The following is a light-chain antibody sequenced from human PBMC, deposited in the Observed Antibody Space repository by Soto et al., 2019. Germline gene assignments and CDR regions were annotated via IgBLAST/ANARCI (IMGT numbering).Light chain of an antibody. CDR2: ENS. J-gene: IGLJ1*01. V-gene: IGLV2-23*01. Sequence: QSALTQPASVSGSPGQSITISCTGTSSDVGSYNLVSWYQQHPGKAPKLMIYENSKRPSGVSNRFSGSKSANTASLTISGLQAEDEADYYCCSYAGSSTDVFGAGTKVTVL. CDR3: CSYAGSSTDV. CDR1: SSDVGSYNL.